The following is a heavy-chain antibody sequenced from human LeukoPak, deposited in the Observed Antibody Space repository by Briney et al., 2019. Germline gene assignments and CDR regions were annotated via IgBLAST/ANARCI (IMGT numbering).Heavy chain of an antibody. CDR2: IIPIFGTP. V-gene: IGHV1-69*06. CDR1: GGTFSSYA. Sequence: SVKVSCKASGGTFSSYAISWVRQAPGQGLEWMGRIIPIFGTPNYAQKFQGRVTITADKSTTTAYMELSSLRSEDTAVYYCARSPTGRSWFDPWGQGTLVTVSS. J-gene: IGHJ5*02. D-gene: IGHD1-1*01. CDR3: ARSPTGRSWFDP.